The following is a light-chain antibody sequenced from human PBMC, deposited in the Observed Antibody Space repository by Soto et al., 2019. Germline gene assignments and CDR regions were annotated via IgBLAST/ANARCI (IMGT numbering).Light chain of an antibody. V-gene: IGKV3-11*01. CDR3: QQRKYWPPLT. CDR2: DAS. J-gene: IGKJ4*01. Sequence: EVVVTQSPVTLALSPGERATLSCRTSQSVDIYVAWYQQKPGQAPRLLIYDASNRAPGIPARFSGSGSGTDFTLTISSREPEDFEVYYCQQRKYWPPLTFGGGTKVEIK. CDR1: QSVDIY.